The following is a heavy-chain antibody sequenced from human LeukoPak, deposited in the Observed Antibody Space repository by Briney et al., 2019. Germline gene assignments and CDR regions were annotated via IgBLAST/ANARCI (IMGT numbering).Heavy chain of an antibody. Sequence: ASVKVSCKASGYTFTSYGINWVRQAPGQGLEWMGWISAYNGNTNYAQKLQGRVTMTTDTSISTAYMGLSRLRSDDTAVYYCARDAVWRNYDFWSGFNWFDPWGQGTLVTVSS. V-gene: IGHV1-18*01. CDR2: ISAYNGNT. CDR3: ARDAVWRNYDFWSGFNWFDP. CDR1: GYTFTSYG. J-gene: IGHJ5*02. D-gene: IGHD3-3*01.